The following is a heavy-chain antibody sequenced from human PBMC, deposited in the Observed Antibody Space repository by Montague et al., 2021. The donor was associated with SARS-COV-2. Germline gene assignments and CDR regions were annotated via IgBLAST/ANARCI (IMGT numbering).Heavy chain of an antibody. CDR3: ARHGKTRIAMIVVVIGYFDY. Sequence: SETLSLTCTVSGGSNSSSSYYWGWIRQPPGKGLEWIGSIYYSGSTYYNPSLKSRVTISVDTSKNQFSLKLSSVTAADTAVYYCARHGKTRIAMIVVVIGYFDYWGQGTLVTVSS. V-gene: IGHV4-39*01. CDR1: GGSNSSSSYY. CDR2: IYYSGST. D-gene: IGHD3-22*01. J-gene: IGHJ4*02.